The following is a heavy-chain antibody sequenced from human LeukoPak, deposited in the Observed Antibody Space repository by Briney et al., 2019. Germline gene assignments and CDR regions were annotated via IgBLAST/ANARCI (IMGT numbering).Heavy chain of an antibody. V-gene: IGHV3-23*01. D-gene: IGHD2-2*01. CDR2: ISGSGGST. CDR1: GFTFSSYA. J-gene: IGHJ4*02. CDR3: ASVVVPAARFDY. Sequence: PGGSLRLSCAAAGFTFSSYAMSWVRQAPGKGLEWVSAISGSGGSTYYADSVKGRFTISRDNSKNTLYLQMNSLRAEDTAVYYCASVVVPAARFDYWGQGTLVIVSS.